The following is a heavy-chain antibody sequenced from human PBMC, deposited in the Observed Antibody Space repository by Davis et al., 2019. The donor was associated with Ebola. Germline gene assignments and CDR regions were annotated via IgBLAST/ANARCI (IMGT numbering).Heavy chain of an antibody. CDR2: ISSSSSYI. CDR1: GYTFSPYW. CDR3: ARGPSTGNSFSY. D-gene: IGHD6-13*01. Sequence: GESLKISCAGSGYTFSPYWMHWVRQAPGKGLEWVSSISSSSSYIYYADSVKGRFTISRDNAKNSLYLQMNSLRAEDTAVYYCARGPSTGNSFSYWGQGTLVTVSS. V-gene: IGHV3-21*01. J-gene: IGHJ4*02.